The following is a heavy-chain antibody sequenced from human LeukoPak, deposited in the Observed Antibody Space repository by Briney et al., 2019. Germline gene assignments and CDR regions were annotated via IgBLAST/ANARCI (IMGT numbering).Heavy chain of an antibody. Sequence: GGPLRLSCVASGFTFGKYWMSWVRQAPGKGLEWVANIKLDGSEKNYVDSVKGRFTISRDNTKNSLYLQMNSLRVEDTAVFYCARDQYDTWSRRGNFDSWGQGTLVIVSS. D-gene: IGHD3-3*01. CDR3: ARDQYDTWSRRGNFDS. J-gene: IGHJ4*02. V-gene: IGHV3-7*03. CDR1: GFTFGKYW. CDR2: IKLDGSEK.